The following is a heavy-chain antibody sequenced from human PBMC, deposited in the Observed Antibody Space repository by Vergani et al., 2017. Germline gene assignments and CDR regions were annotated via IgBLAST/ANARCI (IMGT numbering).Heavy chain of an antibody. Sequence: EVQLLESGGGLVQPGGSLRLSCAASGFTVSSNYMSWVRQAPGKGLEWVSVIYSGGSTYYADSVKGRFTISRDNSKNTLYLQMNSLRAEDTAVYYCAKHTTSSSWYDYYYGMDVWGQGTTVTVSS. CDR1: GFTVSSNY. J-gene: IGHJ6*02. CDR2: IYSGGST. V-gene: IGHV3-66*02. CDR3: AKHTTSSSWYDYYYGMDV. D-gene: IGHD6-13*01.